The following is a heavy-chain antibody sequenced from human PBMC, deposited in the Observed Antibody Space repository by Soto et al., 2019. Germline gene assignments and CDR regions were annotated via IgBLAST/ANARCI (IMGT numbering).Heavy chain of an antibody. CDR1: GGSISSSSYY. CDR2: IYYSGST. V-gene: IGHV4-39*01. D-gene: IGHD6-13*01. J-gene: IGHJ5*02. Sequence: PSETLSLTCTVSGGSISSSSYYWGWIRQPPGKGLEWIGSIYYSGSTYYNPSLKSRVTISVDTSKNQFSLKLSSVTAADTAVYYCARHAAAGTVWFDPWGQGTLVTVSS. CDR3: ARHAAAGTVWFDP.